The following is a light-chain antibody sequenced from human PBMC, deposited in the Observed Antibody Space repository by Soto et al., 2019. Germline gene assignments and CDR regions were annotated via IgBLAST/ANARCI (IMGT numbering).Light chain of an antibody. J-gene: IGKJ3*01. CDR1: PNILNH. CDR2: GAS. CDR3: QQTFNTFFT. V-gene: IGKV1-39*01. Sequence: IPLTQSPSSLSASVGDRVTLTCRTSPNILNHLNWYPQKPWKVPKIVIYGASTLHNGVPSRFSTGGSVSLFDLPINNLQPDDFATYYCQQTFNTFFTFGPGT.